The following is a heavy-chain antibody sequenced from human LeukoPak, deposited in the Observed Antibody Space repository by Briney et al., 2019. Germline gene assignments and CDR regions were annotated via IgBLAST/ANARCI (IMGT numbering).Heavy chain of an antibody. Sequence: GASVKVSCKASGYTFTSYYMHWVRQAPGQGLEWMGIVNPSGGSTSYAQKFQGRVTMTRDTSTSTAYMELSSLRSEDTAVYYCARGFRTKRAFDIWGQGTMVTVSS. J-gene: IGHJ3*02. V-gene: IGHV1-46*01. CDR3: ARGFRTKRAFDI. CDR1: GYTFTSYY. CDR2: VNPSGGST.